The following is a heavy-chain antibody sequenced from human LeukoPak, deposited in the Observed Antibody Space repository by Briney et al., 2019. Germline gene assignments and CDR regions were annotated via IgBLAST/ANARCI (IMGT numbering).Heavy chain of an antibody. V-gene: IGHV5-51*01. D-gene: IGHD6-13*01. CDR2: IYPGDSDT. CDR3: ARGEYGSNWYLDAFDL. Sequence: GESLKISCKGSGYSFTTFWIGWVRQMPGKGLEWMGIIYPGDSDTTYSPSFQGQVTISADKSISTAYLQWSSLKASDTAMYFCARGEYGSNWYLDAFDLWGQGTMVTVSS. J-gene: IGHJ3*01. CDR1: GYSFTTFW.